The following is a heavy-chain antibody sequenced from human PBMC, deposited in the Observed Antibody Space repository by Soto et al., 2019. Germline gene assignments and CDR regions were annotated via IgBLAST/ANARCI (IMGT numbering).Heavy chain of an antibody. J-gene: IGHJ4*02. V-gene: IGHV4-59*01. CDR3: ASIGPFHGPLDY. CDR1: GVSISSYF. CDR2: PYHRGST. Sequence: PSETLSLTCSVSGVSISSYFWSWIRQASGRGLDCIGYPYHRGSTNYSPSPNSRVALSLDTSENLFSLKVNSVPAPSTAFYYCASIGPFHGPLDYWGQATPVTVSS.